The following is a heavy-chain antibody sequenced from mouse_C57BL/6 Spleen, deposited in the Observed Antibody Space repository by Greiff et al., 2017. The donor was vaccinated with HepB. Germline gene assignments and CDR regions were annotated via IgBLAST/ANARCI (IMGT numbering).Heavy chain of an antibody. CDR2: IRSKSNNYAT. V-gene: IGHV10-1*01. Sequence: DVKLVESGGGLVQPKGSLKLSCAASGFSFNTYAMNWVRQAPGKGLEWVARIRSKSNNYATYYADSVKDRFTISRDDSESMLYLQMNNLKTEDTAMYYCVRQRDYGSSFAMDYWGQGTSVTVSS. D-gene: IGHD1-1*01. J-gene: IGHJ4*01. CDR3: VRQRDYGSSFAMDY. CDR1: GFSFNTYA.